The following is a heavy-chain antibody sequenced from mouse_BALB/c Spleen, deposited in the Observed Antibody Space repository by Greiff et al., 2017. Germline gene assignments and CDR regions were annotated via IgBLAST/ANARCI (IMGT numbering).Heavy chain of an antibody. V-gene: IGHV1S41*01. CDR2: IAPGSGST. Sequence: DLVKPGASVKLSCKASGYTFTSYWINWIKQRPGQGLEWIGRIAPGSGSTYYNEMFKGKATLTVDTSSSTAYIQLSSLSSEDSAVYFCARDYYRYENAMDYWGQGTSVTVSS. CDR1: GYTFTSYW. J-gene: IGHJ4*01. D-gene: IGHD2-14*01. CDR3: ARDYYRYENAMDY.